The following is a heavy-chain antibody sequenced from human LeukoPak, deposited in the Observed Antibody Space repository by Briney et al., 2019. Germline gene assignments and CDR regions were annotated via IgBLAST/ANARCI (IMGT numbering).Heavy chain of an antibody. CDR1: GFSFNTYS. V-gene: IGHV3-23*01. CDR2: ISGSGGST. D-gene: IGHD3-9*01. CDR3: AKESTYYDIMTGYYQD. Sequence: GGSLRLSCAASGFSFNTYSMNWVRQAPGKGLEWVSVISGSGGSTYYADSVKGRFTISRDNSKNTLYLQMNSLRAEDTAVFHCAKESTYYDIMTGYYQDWGQGTLVTVSS. J-gene: IGHJ4*02.